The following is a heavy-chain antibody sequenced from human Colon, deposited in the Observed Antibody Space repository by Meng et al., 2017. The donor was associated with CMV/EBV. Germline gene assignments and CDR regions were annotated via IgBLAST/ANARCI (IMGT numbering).Heavy chain of an antibody. CDR1: GFTFTNYA. CDR3: ATTIVVLPAATTDY. Sequence: GESLKISCAASGFTFTNYAMNWVRQAPGKGLEWVSSISSSSRDINYADSVKGRFTISRDHAKNSLYLQMNSLRAEDSGVYYCATTIVVLPAATTDYWGQGTLVTVSS. J-gene: IGHJ4*02. V-gene: IGHV3-21*01. D-gene: IGHD2-15*01. CDR2: ISSSSRDI.